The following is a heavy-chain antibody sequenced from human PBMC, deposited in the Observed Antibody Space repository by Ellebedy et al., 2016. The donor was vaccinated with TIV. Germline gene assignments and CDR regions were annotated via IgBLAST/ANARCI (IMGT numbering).Heavy chain of an antibody. CDR2: ISHDGSST. Sequence: GESLKISCVASGFTFDSYAMHWVRQAPGKGLEWVAVISHDGSSTYYADSVKGRFTVSRDNSMTKVYLEMNSLRAEDTALYYCARDLDKSSGWYGGAAYWGQGTQVTVSS. D-gene: IGHD6-19*01. CDR3: ARDLDKSSGWYGGAAY. CDR1: GFTFDSYA. V-gene: IGHV3-30-3*01. J-gene: IGHJ4*02.